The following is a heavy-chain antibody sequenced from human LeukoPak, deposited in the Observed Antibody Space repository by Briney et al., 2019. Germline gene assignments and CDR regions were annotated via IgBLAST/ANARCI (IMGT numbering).Heavy chain of an antibody. D-gene: IGHD6-19*01. CDR1: GGTFSSYA. CDR3: ARGYSSGWYDSDY. V-gene: IGHV1-69*13. J-gene: IGHJ4*02. Sequence: ASVKVSCKASGGTFSSYAISWVRQAPGQGLEWMGGIIPIFGTANYAQKFQGRVTITADESTSTAYMELSSLRSEDTAVYYRARGYSSGWYDSDYWGQGTLVTVSS. CDR2: IIPIFGTA.